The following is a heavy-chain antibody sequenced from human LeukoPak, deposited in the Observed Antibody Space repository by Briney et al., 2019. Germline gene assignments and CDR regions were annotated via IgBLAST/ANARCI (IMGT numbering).Heavy chain of an antibody. CDR3: ARDPLYSSGPISHDC. D-gene: IGHD3-22*01. V-gene: IGHV1-2*02. CDR1: GYTFIGFY. Sequence: ASVKVSCKASGYTFIGFYIHWVRQAPGQGLESMGWINSNSGVPNYAQKFQGRVTMTRDTSISTAYIQLSSLRSDDTAVYYCARDPLYSSGPISHDCWGQGTLLTHSS. CDR2: INSNSGVP. J-gene: IGHJ4*02.